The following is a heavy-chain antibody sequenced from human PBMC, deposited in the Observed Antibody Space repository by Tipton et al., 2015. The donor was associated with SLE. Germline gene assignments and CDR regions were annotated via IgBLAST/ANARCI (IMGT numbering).Heavy chain of an antibody. CDR1: GGSISSYY. J-gene: IGHJ4*02. V-gene: IGHV4-34*01. D-gene: IGHD1-26*01. CDR2: INHSGST. CDR3: ARAVGRFDY. Sequence: TLSLTCTVSGGSISSYYWSWIRQPPGKGLEWIGEINHSGSTNYNPSLKSRVTISVDTSKNQFSLKLSSVTAADTAVYYCARAVGRFDYWGQGTLVTVSS.